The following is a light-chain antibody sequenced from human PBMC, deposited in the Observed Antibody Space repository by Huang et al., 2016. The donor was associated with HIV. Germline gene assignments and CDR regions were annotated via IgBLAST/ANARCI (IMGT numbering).Light chain of an antibody. V-gene: IGKV3-15*01. CDR2: GAS. J-gene: IGKJ1*01. CDR3: QQYNNWPPWT. Sequence: EIVMTQSPATLSVSPGERATLSCRASQSVSTKLAWYRQKPGQAPRLLIYGASTRATGVPVRFSGSGSGTEFTLTISSLQSEDFGVYYCQQYNNWPPWTFGQGTKVEIK. CDR1: QSVSTK.